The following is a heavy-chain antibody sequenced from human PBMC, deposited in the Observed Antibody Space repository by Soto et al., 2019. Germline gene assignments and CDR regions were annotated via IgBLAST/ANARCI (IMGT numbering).Heavy chain of an antibody. Sequence: PGGPLRLSCAASGFTCSSYSMNCLRQAPEKEHEWVSHISSSSSTIYYADSVKGRFTISRDNAKDSRYLQMNSLRDEDTAVYYCARLTYSGYDSMDVWGQGTTVTVSS. CDR1: GFTCSSYS. J-gene: IGHJ6*02. V-gene: IGHV3-48*02. CDR3: ARLTYSGYDSMDV. D-gene: IGHD5-12*01. CDR2: ISSSSSTI.